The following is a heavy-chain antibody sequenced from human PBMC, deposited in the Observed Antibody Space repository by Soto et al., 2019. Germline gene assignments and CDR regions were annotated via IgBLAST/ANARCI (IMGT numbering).Heavy chain of an antibody. CDR1: GYTFTSYG. J-gene: IGHJ6*02. CDR2: ISAYNGNT. CDR3: ARDHGRDSSSWYYYYGMDV. D-gene: IGHD6-13*01. Sequence: QVQLVQSGAEVKKPGASVKVSCKASGYTFTSYGISWVRQAPGQGLEWMGWISAYNGNTNYAQKLQGRVTMTTDTSTSTAYMELRSLSSDDTAVYYWARDHGRDSSSWYYYYGMDVWGQGTTVTVSS. V-gene: IGHV1-18*04.